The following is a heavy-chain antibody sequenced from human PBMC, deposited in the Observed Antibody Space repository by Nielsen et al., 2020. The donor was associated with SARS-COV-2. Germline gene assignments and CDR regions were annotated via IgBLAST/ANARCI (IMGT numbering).Heavy chain of an antibody. CDR1: GGSISSGDYS. J-gene: IGHJ3*02. CDR3: ARERDSSGYNDALDI. V-gene: IGHV4-30-4*07. Sequence: SETLSLTCAVPGGSISSGDYSWTWIRQPQGKGLEWIGYIHSSGSTYYNPSLSSRVTMSVDTSKNRFSLKLTSVTAADTAVYYCARERDSSGYNDALDIWGQGTMVTVSS. CDR2: IHSSGST. D-gene: IGHD3-22*01.